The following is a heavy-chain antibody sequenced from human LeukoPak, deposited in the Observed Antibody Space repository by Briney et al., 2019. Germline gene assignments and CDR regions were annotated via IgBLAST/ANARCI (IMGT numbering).Heavy chain of an antibody. Sequence: SETLSLTCTVSGGSISSYYWSWIRQPPGKGLEWIGYIYYSGSTNYNPSLKSRVTISVDTSKNQFSLKLSSVTAADTAVYYCARDTYRFFDYWGQGILVTVSS. CDR1: GGSISSYY. J-gene: IGHJ4*02. CDR2: IYYSGST. CDR3: ARDTYRFFDY. V-gene: IGHV4-59*01.